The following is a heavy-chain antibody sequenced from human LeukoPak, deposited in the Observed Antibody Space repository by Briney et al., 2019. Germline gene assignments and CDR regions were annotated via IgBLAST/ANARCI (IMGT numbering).Heavy chain of an antibody. J-gene: IGHJ4*02. CDR1: GFTFSSYG. Sequence: PGGSLRLSCAASGFTFSSYGMNWVRQAPGKGLEWVSYISSSGSTIYYADSVKGRFTISRDNAKNSLYLQMNSLRVEDTGVYYCARRSGRRYEYWGQGVLVTVSP. D-gene: IGHD5-24*01. V-gene: IGHV3-48*03. CDR3: ARRSGRRYEY. CDR2: ISSSGSTI.